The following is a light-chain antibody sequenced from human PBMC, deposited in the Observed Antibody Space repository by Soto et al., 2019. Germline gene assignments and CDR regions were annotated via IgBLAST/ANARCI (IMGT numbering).Light chain of an antibody. CDR1: QSVSSSY. J-gene: IGKJ5*01. Sequence: ELVLTQSPGTLSLSPGERATLSCRASQSVSSSYLAWYKQKPGQAPRLLIYGASSRATGIPDRFSGSGSGTDFTLTIRRLEPEDFAVYYCQQYGSSPSFGQGTRLEIK. CDR2: GAS. CDR3: QQYGSSPS. V-gene: IGKV3-20*01.